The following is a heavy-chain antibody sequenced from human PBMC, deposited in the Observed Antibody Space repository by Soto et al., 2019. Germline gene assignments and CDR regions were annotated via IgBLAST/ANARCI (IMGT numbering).Heavy chain of an antibody. D-gene: IGHD3-10*01. J-gene: IGHJ4*02. V-gene: IGHV1-18*04. CDR3: ARLNFASEDY. Sequence: QVQLVQSGAEVKKPGASVKVSCKTSGYTFTSYGTSWVRQAPGQGLEWMGWISAYSGDTVYAQKLQGRVTVTTDTSTSTAYMELRSLRSDDTAVYYCARLNFASEDYWGQGTLVTVSS. CDR1: GYTFTSYG. CDR2: ISAYSGDT.